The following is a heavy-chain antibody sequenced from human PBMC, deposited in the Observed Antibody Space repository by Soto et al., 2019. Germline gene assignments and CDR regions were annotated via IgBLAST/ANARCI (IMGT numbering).Heavy chain of an antibody. J-gene: IGHJ5*02. CDR2: ISYIGTT. CDR3: ARGAEAGIVGWLDP. V-gene: IGHV4-59*01. CDR1: GGSIPNYS. Sequence: QVQLQESGPGLVKPSETLSLTCTVSGGSIPNYSWTWIRQPPGKGLEWIGYISYIGTTKYNPSLKSRVTIFVDTSNNQFSLRLTSVAAADAAVYYCARGAEAGIVGWLDPWGQGTLVTVSS. D-gene: IGHD6-13*01.